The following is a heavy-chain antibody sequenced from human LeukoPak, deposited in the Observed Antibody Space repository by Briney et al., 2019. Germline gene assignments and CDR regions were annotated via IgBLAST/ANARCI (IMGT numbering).Heavy chain of an antibody. V-gene: IGHV3-7*01. CDR2: IKEDGSVD. Sequence: GESLRLSCAASGFTFSSYWMAWVRQAPGKGLEWVANIKEDGSVDFYVGSVKGRFSITRDNAKNSMYLQMNSLRADDTAVYYCARDLGYCSSGTCYNWLDPWGQGTLVTVSS. CDR1: GFTFSSYW. D-gene: IGHD2-15*01. CDR3: ARDLGYCSSGTCYNWLDP. J-gene: IGHJ5*02.